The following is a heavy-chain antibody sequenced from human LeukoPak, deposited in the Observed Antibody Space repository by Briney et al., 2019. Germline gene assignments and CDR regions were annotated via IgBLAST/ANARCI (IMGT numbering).Heavy chain of an antibody. CDR1: GGTFSSYA. Sequence: SVRVSCKASGGTFSSYAISWVRQAPGQGLEWMGGIIPIFGTANYAQKFQGRVTITADESTSTAYMELSSLRSEDTAVYYCARGPPISGSGKDYYYYYMDVRGKGTTVTISS. CDR3: ARGPPISGSGKDYYYYYMDV. D-gene: IGHD3-10*01. CDR2: IIPIFGTA. J-gene: IGHJ6*03. V-gene: IGHV1-69*13.